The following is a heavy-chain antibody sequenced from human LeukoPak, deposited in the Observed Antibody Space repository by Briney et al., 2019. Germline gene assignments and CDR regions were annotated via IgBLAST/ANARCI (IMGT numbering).Heavy chain of an antibody. CDR1: GGSFSGYY. Sequence: SETLSLTCAVYGGSFSGYYWSWIRQPPGKGLEWIGEINHSGSTNYNPSLKSRVTISVDTSKNQFSLKLSSVTAADTAVYYCASETYDFWSGRTYYFDYWGQGTLVTVSS. V-gene: IGHV4-34*01. J-gene: IGHJ4*02. D-gene: IGHD3-3*01. CDR3: ASETYDFWSGRTYYFDY. CDR2: INHSGST.